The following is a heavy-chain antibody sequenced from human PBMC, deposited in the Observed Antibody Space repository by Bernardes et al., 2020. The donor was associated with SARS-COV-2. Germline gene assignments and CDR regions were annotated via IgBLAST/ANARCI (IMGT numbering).Heavy chain of an antibody. J-gene: IGHJ6*02. CDR3: TRQGGGYDYYDYYAMDV. Sequence: GGSLRLSCAASGFPFSGSAMYWVRQASGKGLEWVGRIRSKDESYATVYAASVKGRFTISRDDSKNTAYLQMNSLKTEDTAVYYCTRQGGGYDYYDYYAMDVWGQGTTVTVSS. CDR2: IRSKDESYAT. CDR1: GFPFSGSA. V-gene: IGHV3-73*01. D-gene: IGHD5-12*01.